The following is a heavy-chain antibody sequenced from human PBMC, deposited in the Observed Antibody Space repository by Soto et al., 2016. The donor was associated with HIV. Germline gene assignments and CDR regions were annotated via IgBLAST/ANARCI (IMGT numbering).Heavy chain of an antibody. CDR2: ISGSGGST. CDR3: AKSPVVVPAARSHLAYFDY. J-gene: IGHJ4*02. D-gene: IGHD2-2*01. V-gene: IGHV3-23*01. Sequence: EVQLLESGGGLVQPGGSLRLSCAASGFTFSSYAMSWVRQAPGKGLEWVSAISGSGGSTYYADSVKGRFTISRDNSKNTLYLQMNSLRAEDTAVYYCAKSPVVVPAARSHLAYFDYWGQGTLVTVSS. CDR1: GFTFSSYA.